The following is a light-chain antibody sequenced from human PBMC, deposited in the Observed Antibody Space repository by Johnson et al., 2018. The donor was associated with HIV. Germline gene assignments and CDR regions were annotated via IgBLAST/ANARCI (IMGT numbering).Light chain of an antibody. CDR2: DNN. J-gene: IGLJ1*01. Sequence: QSVLTQPPSVSAAPGQKVTISCSGSSSNIGNNYVSWYQQLPGTVPKLLIYDNNKRPSGIPDRFSGSKSGTSATLGITGLKTGDEADYYCGTWDSSLSAYVFGTGTKVTVL. CDR1: SSNIGNNY. CDR3: GTWDSSLSAYV. V-gene: IGLV1-51*01.